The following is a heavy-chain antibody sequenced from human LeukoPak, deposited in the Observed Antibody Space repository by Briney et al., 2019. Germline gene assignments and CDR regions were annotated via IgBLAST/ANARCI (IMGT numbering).Heavy chain of an antibody. V-gene: IGHV3-48*04. CDR2: ISSSGSTI. D-gene: IGHD3-10*01. Sequence: GGSLRLSCAASGFTFSSYSMNWVRQAPGKGLEWVSYISSSGSTIYYADSVKGRFTISRDNAKNSLYLQMNSLRAEDTAVYYCSLSMVRGVIGTYYFDYWGQGTLVTVSS. CDR3: SLSMVRGVIGTYYFDY. CDR1: GFTFSSYS. J-gene: IGHJ4*02.